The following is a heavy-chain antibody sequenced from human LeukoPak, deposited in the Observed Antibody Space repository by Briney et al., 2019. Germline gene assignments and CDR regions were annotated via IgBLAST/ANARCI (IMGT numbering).Heavy chain of an antibody. Sequence: ASVKVSCKVSGYTLTELSMHWVRQAPGKGLEWMGGFDPEDGETIYAQKFQGRVTMTEDTSTDTAYMELSSLRSEDTAVYYCATLPVVVVPAAKQPIISDYWGQGTLVTVSS. V-gene: IGHV1-24*01. CDR1: GYTLTELS. CDR3: ATLPVVVVPAAKQPIISDY. J-gene: IGHJ4*02. CDR2: FDPEDGET. D-gene: IGHD2-2*01.